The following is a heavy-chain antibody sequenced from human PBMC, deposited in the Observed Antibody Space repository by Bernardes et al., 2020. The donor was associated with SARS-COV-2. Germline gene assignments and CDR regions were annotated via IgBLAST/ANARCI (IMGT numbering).Heavy chain of an antibody. V-gene: IGHV3-74*01. CDR3: AVATNYYYGMDV. Sequence: GGSLRLSCAASGFIFSSHWMHWVRQAPGKGLVWVSRINTDGSSTSYADSVKGRFTISRDNAKNTLYLQMNSLRAEDTAVYYCAVATNYYYGMDVWGQGTTVTVSS. D-gene: IGHD5-12*01. CDR1: GFIFSSHW. J-gene: IGHJ6*02. CDR2: INTDGSST.